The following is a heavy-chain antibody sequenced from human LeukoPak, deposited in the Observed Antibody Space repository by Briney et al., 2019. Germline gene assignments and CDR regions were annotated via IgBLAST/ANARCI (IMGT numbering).Heavy chain of an antibody. Sequence: PGGSLRLSCATSGFSFSSHAMTWVRQAPGKGLEWVSYISDSGNAIFYTDSMKGRFTISRDNAKNSLFLQMNSLRAEDTAVFYCARHSNRGSGNPLDSDYWGQGTLVTVSS. CDR3: ARHSNRGSGNPLDSDY. J-gene: IGHJ4*02. D-gene: IGHD3-10*01. V-gene: IGHV3-11*01. CDR2: ISDSGNAI. CDR1: GFSFSSHA.